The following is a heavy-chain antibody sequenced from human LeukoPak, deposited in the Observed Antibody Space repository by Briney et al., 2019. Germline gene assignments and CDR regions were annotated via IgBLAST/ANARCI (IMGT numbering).Heavy chain of an antibody. V-gene: IGHV3-66*01. Sequence: GGSLRLSCAASGFRFINAWMSWVRQAPGKGLEWVSIIYSGDSTYYADSVKGRFTISRDNSKNTLYLQMNSLRTEDTAVYYCARDLVWFGEPKGYYNYMDVWGKGTTVTVSS. J-gene: IGHJ6*03. CDR1: GFRFINAW. CDR2: IYSGDST. CDR3: ARDLVWFGEPKGYYNYMDV. D-gene: IGHD3-10*01.